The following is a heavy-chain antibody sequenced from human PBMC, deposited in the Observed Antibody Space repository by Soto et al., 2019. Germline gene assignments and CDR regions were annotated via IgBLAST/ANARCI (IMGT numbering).Heavy chain of an antibody. CDR2: IYYSGST. V-gene: IGHV4-31*03. CDR3: ARFHPIVVVPATITGTTKGFDP. Sequence: PSATLSLTCTVSGGSIISGGYYWIWILQHPGKGLECIGYIYYSGSTYYNPSLKSRVTISVDTSKNQFSLKLSSVTAADTAVYYCARFHPIVVVPATITGTTKGFDPWGQGTLVTVSS. D-gene: IGHD2-2*02. CDR1: GGSIISGGYY. J-gene: IGHJ5*02.